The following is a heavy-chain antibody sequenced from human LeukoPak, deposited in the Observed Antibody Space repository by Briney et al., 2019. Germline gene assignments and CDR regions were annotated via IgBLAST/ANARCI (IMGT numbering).Heavy chain of an antibody. Sequence: ASVKVSCKASGGTFSNYAISWVRQAPGQGLEWMGGIMPIFDTADYAQKFQGRITITADESTGTVYMELSSLRSEDTAVYYCAREEERIAIFGVTNSRFDYWGQGTLVTVSS. D-gene: IGHD3-3*01. CDR2: IMPIFDTA. V-gene: IGHV1-69*13. J-gene: IGHJ4*02. CDR1: GGTFSNYA. CDR3: AREEERIAIFGVTNSRFDY.